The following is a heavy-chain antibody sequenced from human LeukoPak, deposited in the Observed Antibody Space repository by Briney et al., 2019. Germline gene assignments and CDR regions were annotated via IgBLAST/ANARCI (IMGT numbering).Heavy chain of an antibody. CDR2: ISSSSPYI. CDR1: GFTFSSYN. J-gene: IGHJ4*02. V-gene: IGHV3-21*01. CDR3: ARSDYYDSSGYYGNFDY. Sequence: GGSLRLSCAASGFTFSSYNMNWVRQAPGKGLEWVSSISSSSPYIHYADSVKGRFTISRDNAKNSLYLQMNSLRAEDTAVYYCARSDYYDSSGYYGNFDYWGQGTLVTVTS. D-gene: IGHD3-22*01.